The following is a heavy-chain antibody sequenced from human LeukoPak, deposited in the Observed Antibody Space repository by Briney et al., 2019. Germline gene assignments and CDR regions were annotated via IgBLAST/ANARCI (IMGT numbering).Heavy chain of an antibody. CDR2: IYYSGST. V-gene: IGHV4-39*07. D-gene: IGHD1-26*01. CDR1: GGSISSSYY. Sequence: PSETLSLTCTVSGGSISSSYYWGWIRQPPGKGLEWIGSIYYSGSTYYNPSLKSRVTISVDTSKNQFSLKLSSVPGADTAVYYCARFNSGSYQHYFDYWGQGTLVTVSS. CDR3: ARFNSGSYQHYFDY. J-gene: IGHJ4*02.